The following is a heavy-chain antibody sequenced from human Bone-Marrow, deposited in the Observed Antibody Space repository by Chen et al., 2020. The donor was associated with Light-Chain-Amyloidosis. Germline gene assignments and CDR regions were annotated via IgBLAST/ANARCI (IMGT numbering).Heavy chain of an antibody. Sequence: QVQLVESGGGVVQPGETLILSCVASGFTFRKYAMLWVRQAPGKGLGWLAVIWKNRNNDHVESVKGRFAFSRDNSKNTLNLQMNSLRAEVTAVYYCARDSIEGPTDFDHWGQGTLVTVAS. CDR3: ARDSIEGPTDFDH. J-gene: IGHJ4*02. CDR1: GFTFRKYA. CDR2: IWKNRNN. V-gene: IGHV3-33*01. D-gene: IGHD6-6*01.